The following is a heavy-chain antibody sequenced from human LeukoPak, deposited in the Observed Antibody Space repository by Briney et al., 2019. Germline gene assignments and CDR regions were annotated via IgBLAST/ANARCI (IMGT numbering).Heavy chain of an antibody. V-gene: IGHV1-69*04. CDR3: ARRRRDGYVYYYYGMDV. Sequence: SVKVSCKASGGTFSSYAISWVRQAPGQGLEWMGRIIPILGIASYAQKFQGRVTITADKSTSTAYMELSSLRSEDTAVYYCARRRRDGYVYYYYGMDVWGQGTTVTVSS. CDR1: GGTFSSYA. J-gene: IGHJ6*02. CDR2: IIPILGIA. D-gene: IGHD5-24*01.